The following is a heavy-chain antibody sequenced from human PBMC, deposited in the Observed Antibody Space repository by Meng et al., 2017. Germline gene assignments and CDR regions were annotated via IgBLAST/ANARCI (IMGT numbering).Heavy chain of an antibody. J-gene: IGHJ4*02. Sequence: VQLQDWGAGLLKPSETLSPTCAVYGGSFSGYYWSWIRQPPGKGLKWIGEINHSGSTNYNPSLKSRVTISVDTSKNQFSLKLSSVTAADTAVYYCARGGTGYYYDSSGYVRTYYFDYWGQGTLVTVSS. V-gene: IGHV4-34*01. D-gene: IGHD3-22*01. CDR3: ARGGTGYYYDSSGYVRTYYFDY. CDR1: GGSFSGYY. CDR2: INHSGST.